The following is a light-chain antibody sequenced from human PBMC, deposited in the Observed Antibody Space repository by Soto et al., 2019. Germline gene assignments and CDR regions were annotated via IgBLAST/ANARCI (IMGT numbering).Light chain of an antibody. CDR2: EVS. CDR1: SSDVGGYNY. V-gene: IGLV2-8*01. J-gene: IGLJ1*01. Sequence: QSVLPRPPSASGSPGQSVTISCTGTSSDVGGYNYVSWYQQHPGKAPKLMIYEVSKRPSGVPERFSGSKSGNTASLTVSGLQAEDEADYYCSSYAGSNNLPYVFGTGTKVTVL. CDR3: SSYAGSNNLPYV.